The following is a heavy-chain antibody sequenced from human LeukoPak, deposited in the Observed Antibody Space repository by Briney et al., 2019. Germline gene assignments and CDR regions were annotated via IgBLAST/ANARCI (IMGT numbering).Heavy chain of an antibody. V-gene: IGHV3-21*01. CDR1: GFPFNRYS. Sequence: GGSLRLSCAASGFPFNRYSMNWVRQAPGKGLEWVSSISTSSSYIYYADSVKGRFTISRDNAKSSLYLQMNSLRAEDTAVYYCARHINVVVVPTGTFYFDYGGQGTLVTVSS. D-gene: IGHD2-15*01. J-gene: IGHJ4*02. CDR3: ARHINVVVVPTGTFYFDY. CDR2: ISTSSSYI.